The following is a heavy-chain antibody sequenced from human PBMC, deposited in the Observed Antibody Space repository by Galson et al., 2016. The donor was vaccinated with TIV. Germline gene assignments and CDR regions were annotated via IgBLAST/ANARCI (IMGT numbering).Heavy chain of an antibody. D-gene: IGHD6-19*01. CDR2: ISSTGSTI. CDR3: AREGRRALAGLDFYYNAMDV. J-gene: IGHJ6*02. Sequence: SLRLSCAASRFTLSNYEMNWVRQAPGKGLEWVSYISSTGSTIYYADSVKGRFTISRDNAKNSLYLQMNSLRAEDTAVYYCAREGRRALAGLDFYYNAMDVWGQGTMVTVSS. V-gene: IGHV3-48*03. CDR1: RFTLSNYE.